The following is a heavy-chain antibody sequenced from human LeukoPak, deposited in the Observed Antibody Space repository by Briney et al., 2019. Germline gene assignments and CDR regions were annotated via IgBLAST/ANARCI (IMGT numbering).Heavy chain of an antibody. CDR1: GESFSGYY. J-gene: IGHJ6*03. Sequence: SETQSLTCAVYGESFSGYYWSWIRQPPGKGLEWIGEINHSGSTNYNPSLKSRVTISVDTSKNQFSLKLSSVTAADTAVYYCARLGYCSGGSCYSDVYMDVWGKGTTVTISS. D-gene: IGHD2-15*01. CDR2: INHSGST. V-gene: IGHV4-34*01. CDR3: ARLGYCSGGSCYSDVYMDV.